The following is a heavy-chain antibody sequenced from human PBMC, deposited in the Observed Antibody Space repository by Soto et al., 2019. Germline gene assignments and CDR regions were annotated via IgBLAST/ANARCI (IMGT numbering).Heavy chain of an antibody. D-gene: IGHD2-15*01. CDR2: ISGSSSFM. J-gene: IGHJ5*02. CDR1: GFTFSTYN. Sequence: PGGSLRLSCAASGFTFSTYNMNWVRQAPGKGLEWVSSISGSSSFMEYADSVKGRFTISRDNAKNTLYLQMNSLRAEDTAVYYCARVIPHGVVVAAIPWFDPWGQETLVTVSS. V-gene: IGHV3-21*01. CDR3: ARVIPHGVVVAAIPWFDP.